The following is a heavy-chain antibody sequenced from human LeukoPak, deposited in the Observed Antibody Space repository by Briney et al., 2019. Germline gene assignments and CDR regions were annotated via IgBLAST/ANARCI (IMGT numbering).Heavy chain of an antibody. J-gene: IGHJ4*02. CDR2: IYSGGST. CDR3: ARDGLDYYDSSGYFNFDY. CDR1: GFTVSTNY. D-gene: IGHD3-22*01. V-gene: IGHV3-53*01. Sequence: GGSLRLSCAASGFTVSTNYMSWVRQAPGKGLEWVSVIYSGGSTYYADSVKGRFTISRDNSKNTLYLQMNSLRAEDTAVYYCARDGLDYYDSSGYFNFDYWGQGTLVTVSS.